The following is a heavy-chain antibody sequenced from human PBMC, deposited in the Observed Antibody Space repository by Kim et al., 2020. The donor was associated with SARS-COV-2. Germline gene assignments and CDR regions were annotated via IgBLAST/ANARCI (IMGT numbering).Heavy chain of an antibody. CDR1: GYTLTELS. V-gene: IGHV1-24*01. Sequence: ASVKVSCKVSGYTLTELSMHWVRQAPGKGLEWMGGFDPEDGETIYAQKFQGRVTMTEDTSTDTAYMELSSLRSEDTAVYYCATDTSSSWYKSVYYYGMDVWGQGTTVTVSS. J-gene: IGHJ6*02. CDR3: ATDTSSSWYKSVYYYGMDV. D-gene: IGHD6-13*01. CDR2: FDPEDGET.